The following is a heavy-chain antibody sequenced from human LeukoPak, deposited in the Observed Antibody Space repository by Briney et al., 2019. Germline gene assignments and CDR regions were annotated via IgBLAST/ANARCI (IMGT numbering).Heavy chain of an antibody. Sequence: ASVKVSCKASGYTFTGYYMHWVRQAPGQGLEWMGWINPNSGGTNYAQKFQGRVTMTRDTSISTAYMELSRLRSDDTAVYYCARGVVGAASKSGAFDIWGQGTMVTVSS. CDR3: ARGVVGAASKSGAFDI. J-gene: IGHJ3*02. CDR1: GYTFTGYY. CDR2: INPNSGGT. V-gene: IGHV1-2*02. D-gene: IGHD1-26*01.